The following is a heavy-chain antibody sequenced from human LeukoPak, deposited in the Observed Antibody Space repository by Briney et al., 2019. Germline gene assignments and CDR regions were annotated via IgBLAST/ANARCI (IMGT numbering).Heavy chain of an antibody. V-gene: IGHV3-30*02. J-gene: IGHJ4*02. CDR1: RFTFTGYG. Sequence: PGGSLRLSCATSRFTFTGYGMHWVRQAPGKVLEWVAFIRFDGSNKYYADSVKGRFTISRDNSKNTLYLQMNSLRAEDTAVYYCAREHGSGSYDAKGPFDYWGQGTLVTVSS. CDR2: IRFDGSNK. D-gene: IGHD3-10*01. CDR3: AREHGSGSYDAKGPFDY.